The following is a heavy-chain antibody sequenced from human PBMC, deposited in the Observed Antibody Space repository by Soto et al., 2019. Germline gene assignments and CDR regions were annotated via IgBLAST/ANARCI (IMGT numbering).Heavy chain of an antibody. CDR1: GGSISSSSYY. CDR3: ARQQRYCGGGNCYRHFQY. J-gene: IGHJ1*01. Sequence: QLQLQESGPGLVKPSETLSLTCTVSGGSISSSSYYWGWIRQPPGKGLEWIGSIYYSGSTYYNPSLKSRVTISVDTSKNQFSLKLSSVTAADTAVYYCARQQRYCGGGNCYRHFQYWGQGTLVTVSS. V-gene: IGHV4-39*01. D-gene: IGHD2-15*01. CDR2: IYYSGST.